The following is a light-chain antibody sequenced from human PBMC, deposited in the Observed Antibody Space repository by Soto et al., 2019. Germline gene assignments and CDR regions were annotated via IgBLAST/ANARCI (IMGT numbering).Light chain of an antibody. J-gene: IGLJ1*01. V-gene: IGLV2-8*01. Sequence: QSALTQPPSASGSPGQSVTISCTGTSCDVGGYNYVSWYQHHPGKAPKLIIYGVYKRPSGVPDRFSGSKSGNTAALTVSGLQAEDEADYYCSSYVGTNSYVFGTGTKLTVL. CDR2: GVY. CDR3: SSYVGTNSYV. CDR1: SCDVGGYNY.